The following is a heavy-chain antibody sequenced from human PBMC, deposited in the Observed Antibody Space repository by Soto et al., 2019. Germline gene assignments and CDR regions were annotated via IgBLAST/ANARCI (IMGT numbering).Heavy chain of an antibody. CDR3: ASAGGDGFNLIFFFDY. CDR2: ISYGGTNK. CDR1: GFSFSSYA. J-gene: IGHJ4*02. V-gene: IGHV3-30-3*01. Sequence: QVQLVESGGGVVQPGRSLRLSCAASGFSFSSYAMHWVRQAPGKGLEWVASISYGGTNKYYADSVKGRFTISRDNSENTLYLQMNSLRPEDTAVFYCASAGGDGFNLIFFFDYWGLGTLVTVSS. D-gene: IGHD2-21*01.